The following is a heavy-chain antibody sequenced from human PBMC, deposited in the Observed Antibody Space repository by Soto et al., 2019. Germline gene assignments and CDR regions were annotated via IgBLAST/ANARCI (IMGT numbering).Heavy chain of an antibody. D-gene: IGHD3-22*01. CDR3: ARDPYYYDSSGYSYYFAY. Sequence: SLRLSCAASGFTFSSYATHWVRQAPGKGLEWVAVISYDGSNKYYADSVKGRFTISRDNSKNTLYLQMNSLRAEDTAVYYCARDPYYYDSSGYSYYFAYWGQGNLVTVSS. J-gene: IGHJ4*02. CDR1: GFTFSSYA. V-gene: IGHV3-30-3*01. CDR2: ISYDGSNK.